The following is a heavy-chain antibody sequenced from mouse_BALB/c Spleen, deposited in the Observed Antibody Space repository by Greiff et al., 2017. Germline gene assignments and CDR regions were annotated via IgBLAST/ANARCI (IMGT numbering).Heavy chain of an antibody. CDR1: GFSLTSYG. J-gene: IGHJ4*01. D-gene: IGHD4-1*01. CDR3: ARDTLTGRAMDY. Sequence: VKLVESGPGLVAPSQSLSITCTVSGFSLTSYGVHWVRQPPGKGLEWLGVIWAGGSTNYNSALMSRLSISKDNSKSQVFLKMNSLQTDDTAMYYCARDTLTGRAMDYWGQGTSVTVSS. CDR2: IWAGGST. V-gene: IGHV2-9*02.